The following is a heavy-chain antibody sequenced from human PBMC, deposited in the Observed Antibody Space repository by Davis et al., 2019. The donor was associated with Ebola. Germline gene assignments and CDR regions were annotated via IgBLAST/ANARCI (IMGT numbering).Heavy chain of an antibody. CDR1: GFTISSSY. J-gene: IGHJ4*02. CDR2: LYSAGAR. V-gene: IGHV3-53*01. D-gene: IGHD3-22*01. CDR3: ARDPSSYDSAGWGF. Sequence: GESPKISCAASGFTISSSYMSWVRRAPGKGLEWVSSLYSAGARYYADFVKGRFTVSRDASKNTLYLQMNSLRAEDTAVYYCARDPSSYDSAGWGFWGQGTLVTVSS.